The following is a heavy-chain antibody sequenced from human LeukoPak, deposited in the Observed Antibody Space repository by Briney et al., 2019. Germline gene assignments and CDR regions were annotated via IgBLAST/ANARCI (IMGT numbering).Heavy chain of an antibody. V-gene: IGHV4-4*07. CDR1: GGSISSYY. D-gene: IGHD3-3*01. CDR3: ARDPWYDLDYYGMDV. J-gene: IGHJ6*02. CDR2: IYSSGST. Sequence: SETLSLTCTLSGGSISSYYWSWIRQPAGKGLEWIGCIYSSGSTNYNPSLKSRVTVSADTSKNQISLKLSSVTAADTGVYYCARDPWYDLDYYGMDVWGQGTTVTVSS.